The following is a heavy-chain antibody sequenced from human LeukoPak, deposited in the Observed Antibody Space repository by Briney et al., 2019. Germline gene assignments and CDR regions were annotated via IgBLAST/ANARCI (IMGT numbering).Heavy chain of an antibody. V-gene: IGHV4-34*01. CDR2: INHSGST. D-gene: IGHD2-2*01. J-gene: IGHJ4*02. Sequence: PSETLSLTCAVYGGSFSGYYWNWLRQPPGKGLEWIGEINHSGSTNYNPSLKSRVSMSVDTSKNQLSLKLTSVTAADTAVYYCARGGGASPSDYWGQGILVTVSS. CDR1: GGSFSGYY. CDR3: ARGGGASPSDY.